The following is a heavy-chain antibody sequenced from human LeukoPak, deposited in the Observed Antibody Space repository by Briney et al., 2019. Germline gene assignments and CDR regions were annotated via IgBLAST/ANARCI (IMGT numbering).Heavy chain of an antibody. CDR1: GGSISSGGYS. CDR3: ARVHGYRVTQPFDY. D-gene: IGHD5-24*01. V-gene: IGHV4-30-2*01. J-gene: IGHJ4*02. CDR2: IYHSGST. Sequence: ASQTLSLTCAVSGGSISSGGYSWSWIRQPPGKGLECIGYIYHSGSTYYNPSLKSRVTMSVDRSKNQCSLKLSSVTAADTAVYYCARVHGYRVTQPFDYWGQGTLVTVSS.